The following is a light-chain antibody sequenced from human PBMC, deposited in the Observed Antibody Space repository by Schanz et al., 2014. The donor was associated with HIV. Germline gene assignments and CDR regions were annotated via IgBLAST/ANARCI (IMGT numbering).Light chain of an antibody. J-gene: IGLJ1*01. CDR1: SSDVGGYNY. CDR3: SSYTSSLTRV. CDR2: EVS. V-gene: IGLV2-14*01. Sequence: QSVLTQPASVSGSLGQSITISCTGTSSDVGGYNYVSWYQQHPGKAPKLLIYEVSERPSGVSNRFSGSKSDNTASLTVSGLQAEDEADYFCSSYTSSLTRVFGTGTKLTVL.